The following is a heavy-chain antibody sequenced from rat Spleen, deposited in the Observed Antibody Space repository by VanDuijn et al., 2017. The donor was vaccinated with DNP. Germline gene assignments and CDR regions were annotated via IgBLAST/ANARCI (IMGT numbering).Heavy chain of an antibody. CDR3: ARGDYYYDGNFPFAY. CDR2: ISTGGGNT. V-gene: IGHV5-25*01. J-gene: IGHJ3*01. Sequence: EVQLVESGGGLVQPGGSLKLSCVASGFSFSNYYMAWVRQAPKRGLEWVASISTGGGNTYYRDSVKGRFTSSRDNVKRTLYLKMDSLRSEDTATCYCARGDYYYDGNFPFAYWGEGTLVTVSS. CDR1: GFSFSNYY. D-gene: IGHD1-12*03.